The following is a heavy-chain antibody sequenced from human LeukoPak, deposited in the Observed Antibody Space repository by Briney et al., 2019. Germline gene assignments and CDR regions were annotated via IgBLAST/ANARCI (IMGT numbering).Heavy chain of an antibody. CDR2: ISSNGGST. CDR3: ARSHSGYDLSSQFDY. CDR1: GFTFSSYA. V-gene: IGHV3-64*01. J-gene: IGHJ4*02. Sequence: PGGSLRLSCAASGFTFSSYAMHWVRQAPGKGLEYVSAISSNGGSTYYANSVKGRFTISRDNSKNTLYLQMGSLRAEDMAVYYCARSHSGYDLSSQFDYWGQGTLVTVSS. D-gene: IGHD5-12*01.